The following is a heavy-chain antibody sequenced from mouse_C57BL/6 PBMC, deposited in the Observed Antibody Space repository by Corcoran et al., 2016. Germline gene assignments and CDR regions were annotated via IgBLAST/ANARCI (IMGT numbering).Heavy chain of an antibody. CDR1: GYTFTDYY. D-gene: IGHD4-1*01. CDR3: ARGDWDYAMDY. CDR2: INPYNGGT. Sequence: EVQLQQSGPVLVKPGASVKMSCKASGYTFTDYYMNWVKQSHGKSLEWIGVINPYNGGTSYNQKFKGKATLTVDKSSSTAYMELNSLTSEDSAVYYCARGDWDYAMDYWGQGTSVTVSS. V-gene: IGHV1-19*01. J-gene: IGHJ4*01.